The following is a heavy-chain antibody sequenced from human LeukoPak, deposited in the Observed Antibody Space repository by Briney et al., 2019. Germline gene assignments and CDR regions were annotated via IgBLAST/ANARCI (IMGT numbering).Heavy chain of an antibody. CDR2: IYPDDSDT. Sequence: GESLKISCKGSGYIFNDYWIDWVRQMPGKGLEWMGIIYPDDSDTRYSPSFQGQVTISADKSISTAYLQWSSLKASDTAMYYCARRMARGVITSAFDYWGQGTLVTVSS. J-gene: IGHJ4*02. V-gene: IGHV5-51*01. CDR3: ARRMARGVITSAFDY. D-gene: IGHD3-10*01. CDR1: GYIFNDYW.